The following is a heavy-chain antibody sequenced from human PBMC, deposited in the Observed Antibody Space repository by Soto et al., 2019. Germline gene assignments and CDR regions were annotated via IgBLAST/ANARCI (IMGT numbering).Heavy chain of an antibody. Sequence: PGGSLRLSCAASGFTFSSYAMSWVRQAPGKGLEWVSAISGSGGSTYYADSVKGRFTISRDNSKNTLYLQMNSLRAEDTAVYYCAKEGYCSSTSCYRTEFDPWGQGTLVTVSS. V-gene: IGHV3-23*01. CDR1: GFTFSSYA. D-gene: IGHD2-2*02. CDR3: AKEGYCSSTSCYRTEFDP. J-gene: IGHJ5*02. CDR2: ISGSGGST.